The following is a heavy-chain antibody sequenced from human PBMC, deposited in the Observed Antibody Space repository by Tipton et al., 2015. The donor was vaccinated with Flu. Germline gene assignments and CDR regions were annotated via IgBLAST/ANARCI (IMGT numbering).Heavy chain of an antibody. V-gene: IGHV3-53*01. CDR2: IYSGGST. Sequence: MQLVQSGGGLIQPGGSLRLSCAASGFTVSSNYMSWVRQAPGKGLEWVSVIYSGGSTYYADSVKGRFTISRDNSKNTLYLQMNSLRAEDTAVYYCAAPRRYCSSTSCYLGDLDYWGQGTLVTVSS. J-gene: IGHJ4*02. CDR1: GFTVSSNY. CDR3: AAPRRYCSSTSCYLGDLDY. D-gene: IGHD2-2*01.